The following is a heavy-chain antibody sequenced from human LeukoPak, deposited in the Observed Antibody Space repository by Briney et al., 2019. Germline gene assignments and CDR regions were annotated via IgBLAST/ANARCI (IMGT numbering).Heavy chain of an antibody. V-gene: IGHV1-18*01. Sequence: ASVKVSCKASGGTFSSYGISWVRQAPGQGLEWMGWISAYNGNTNYAQKLQGRVTMTTDTSTSTAYMELRSLRSDDTAVYFCARDRGDSSGYAFDYWGQGTLVTVSS. J-gene: IGHJ4*02. CDR2: ISAYNGNT. CDR1: GGTFSSYG. CDR3: ARDRGDSSGYAFDY. D-gene: IGHD3-22*01.